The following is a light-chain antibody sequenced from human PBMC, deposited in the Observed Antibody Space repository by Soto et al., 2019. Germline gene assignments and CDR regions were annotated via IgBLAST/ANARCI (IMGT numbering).Light chain of an antibody. CDR3: QQFGSSPPRLT. CDR2: AAS. V-gene: IGKV3-20*01. CDR1: QSLSSTF. J-gene: IGKJ4*01. Sequence: EIVLTQSPGTLSLSPGERATLSCRASQSLSSTFLAWYQQKPGQAPRLLLSAASSRAAGIPDRFRGSGSGTDFTLTISRLEPEDFAVYYCQQFGSSPPRLTFGGGTKVEIK.